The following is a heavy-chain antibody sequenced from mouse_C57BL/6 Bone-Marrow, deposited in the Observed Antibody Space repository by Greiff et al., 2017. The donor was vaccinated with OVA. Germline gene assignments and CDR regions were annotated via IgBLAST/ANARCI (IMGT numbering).Heavy chain of an antibody. CDR1: GFTFSSYA. J-gene: IGHJ3*01. Sequence: EVKLMESGGGLVKPGGSLKLSCAASGFTFSSYAMSWVRQTPEKRLEWVATISDGGSYTYYPDNVTGRFTISRDNAKNNLYLQMSHLKSEDTAMYYCAREYYGSSYGFAYWGQGTLVTVSA. V-gene: IGHV5-4*01. CDR2: ISDGGSYT. CDR3: AREYYGSSYGFAY. D-gene: IGHD1-1*01.